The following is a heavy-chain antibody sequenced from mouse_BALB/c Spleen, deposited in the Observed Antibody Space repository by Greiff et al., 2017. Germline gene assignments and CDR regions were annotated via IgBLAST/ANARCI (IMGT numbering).Heavy chain of an antibody. CDR2: ISSGGSYT. J-gene: IGHJ4*01. Sequence: EVQVVESGGGLVKPGGSLKLSCAASGFTFSSYNMSWVRQTPEKRLEWVATISSGGSYTYYPDSVKGRFTISRDNAKNTLYLQMSSLKSEDTAMYYYTRDGRNYAMDYWGQGTSVTVSA. CDR1: GFTFSSYN. V-gene: IGHV5-6-4*01. CDR3: TRDGRNYAMDY.